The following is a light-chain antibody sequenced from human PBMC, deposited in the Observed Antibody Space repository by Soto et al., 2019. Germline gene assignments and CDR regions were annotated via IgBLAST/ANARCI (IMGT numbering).Light chain of an antibody. CDR1: QSLTTNF. Sequence: EIVLTQSPAILSLSPGERATLSCRASQSLTTNFLAWYQQKPGQAPRLLIYGPSTRAPGIPDRFSGDGAGTDFTLTISRLGPEDFAVYFCQQYSNSQFSFGGGTKVEI. CDR2: GPS. J-gene: IGKJ4*01. V-gene: IGKV3D-20*02. CDR3: QQYSNSQFS.